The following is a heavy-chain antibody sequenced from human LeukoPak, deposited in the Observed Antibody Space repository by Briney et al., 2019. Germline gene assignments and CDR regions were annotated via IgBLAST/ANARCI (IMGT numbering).Heavy chain of an antibody. Sequence: GGSLRLSCAGSGFTSPNHWITWVRQAPGKGLEWVANVRQDGTVRNYVDSVRGRFTISRDIAKNSVYLQMNSLGAEDTAIYYCGSQCTGGGCPEFRGQGTLVNVSS. CDR1: GFTSPNHW. J-gene: IGHJ4*02. V-gene: IGHV3-7*01. D-gene: IGHD2-8*02. CDR2: VRQDGTVR. CDR3: GSQCTGGGCPEF.